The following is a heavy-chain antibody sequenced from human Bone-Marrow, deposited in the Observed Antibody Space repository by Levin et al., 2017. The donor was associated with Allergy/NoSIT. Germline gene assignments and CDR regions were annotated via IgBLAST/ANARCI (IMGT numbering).Heavy chain of an antibody. J-gene: IGHJ4*02. CDR2: ISNDGDNK. V-gene: IGHV3-30*18. D-gene: IGHD6-6*01. Sequence: GGSLRLSCVASGFAFSSYGMNWVRQAPGKGLEWVSIISNDGDNKYYADAVKGRFTISRDNSKNTLYLQMNSLRTEDTAVYFCAKDGRTAARGAQPFDNWGQGTLVTVSS. CDR1: GFAFSSYG. CDR3: AKDGRTAARGAQPFDN.